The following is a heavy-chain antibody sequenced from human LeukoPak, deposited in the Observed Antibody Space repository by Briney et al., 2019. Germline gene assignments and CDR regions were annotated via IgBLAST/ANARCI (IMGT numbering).Heavy chain of an antibody. CDR1: GGSFSGYY. D-gene: IGHD2-15*01. V-gene: IGHV4-34*01. Sequence: SETLSLTCAVYGGSFSGYYWSWIRQPPGKGLEWIGEINHSGSTNYNPSLKSRVTISVDTSKNHFSLKLSSVTAADTAVYYCARLYCSGGSCYPIFDYWGQGTLVTVSS. CDR2: INHSGST. J-gene: IGHJ4*02. CDR3: ARLYCSGGSCYPIFDY.